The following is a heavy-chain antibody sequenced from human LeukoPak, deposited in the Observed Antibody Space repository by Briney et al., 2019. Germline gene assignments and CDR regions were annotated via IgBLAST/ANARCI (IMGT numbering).Heavy chain of an antibody. CDR2: IYYSGST. CDR3: ARVVVIPYYFDY. V-gene: IGHV4-31*03. Sequence: SETLSLTCTVSGGSISSGGYYWSWIRQHPGKGLEWIGYIYYSGSTYYNPSLKSRVTISVDKSKNQFSLKLSSVTAADTAVYYCARVVVIPYYFDYWGQGALVTVSS. D-gene: IGHD3-22*01. CDR1: GGSISSGGYY. J-gene: IGHJ4*02.